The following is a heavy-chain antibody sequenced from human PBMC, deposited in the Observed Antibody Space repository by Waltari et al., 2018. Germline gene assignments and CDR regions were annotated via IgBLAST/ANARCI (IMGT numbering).Heavy chain of an antibody. V-gene: IGHV4-34*01. Sequence: QVQLQQWGAGLLKPSETLSLTCAVYGGSFSGYYWSWIRQPPGKGLEWIGEINHSGSTNYNPALKRRVTISVDTSKNQFSLKLSSVTAADTAVYYCARNSGITIFGVVPWDYFDYWGQGTLVTVSS. CDR3: ARNSGITIFGVVPWDYFDY. CDR2: INHSGST. J-gene: IGHJ4*02. CDR1: GGSFSGYY. D-gene: IGHD3-3*01.